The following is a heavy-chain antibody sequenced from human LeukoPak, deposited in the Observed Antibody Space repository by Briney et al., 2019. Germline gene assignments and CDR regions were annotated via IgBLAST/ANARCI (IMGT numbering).Heavy chain of an antibody. D-gene: IGHD3-22*01. CDR1: GGSISSSSYY. Sequence: SETLSLTCTVSGGSISSSSYYWGWIRQPPGKGLEWIGSIYYSGSTYYNPSLKSRVTISVDTSKNQFSLKLSSVTAADTAVYYCASGYYYDSSGYSYWGQGTLVTVS. CDR2: IYYSGST. J-gene: IGHJ4*02. V-gene: IGHV4-39*07. CDR3: ASGYYYDSSGYSY.